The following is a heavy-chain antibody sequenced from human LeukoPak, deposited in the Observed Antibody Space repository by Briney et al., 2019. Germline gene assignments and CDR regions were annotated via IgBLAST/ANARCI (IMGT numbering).Heavy chain of an antibody. Sequence: GGSLRLSCAASGFTVSSNYMSWVRQAPGKGLEWVSVIYSGGSTYYADSVKGRFTISRDNSKNTLYLQMNSLRAEDTAVYYCARGNGIEVSSGWYARPYYYYYMDVWGKGTTVTISS. J-gene: IGHJ6*03. D-gene: IGHD6-19*01. CDR1: GFTVSSNY. V-gene: IGHV3-53*01. CDR2: IYSGGST. CDR3: ARGNGIEVSSGWYARPYYYYYMDV.